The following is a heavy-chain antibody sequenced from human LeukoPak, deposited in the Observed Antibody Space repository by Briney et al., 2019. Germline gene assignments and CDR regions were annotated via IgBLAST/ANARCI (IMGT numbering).Heavy chain of an antibody. CDR3: AKDPRYYGSGSYYFNPYFDY. D-gene: IGHD3-10*01. CDR1: GFTFSSYG. CDR2: IRYDGSNK. J-gene: IGHJ4*02. V-gene: IGHV3-30*02. Sequence: GGSLRLSCAASGFTFSSYGMHWVRQAPGKGLEWVAFIRYDGSNKYYADSVKGRFTISRDNSKNTLYLQMNSLRAEDTAVYYCAKDPRYYGSGSYYFNPYFDYWGQGTLVTVSS.